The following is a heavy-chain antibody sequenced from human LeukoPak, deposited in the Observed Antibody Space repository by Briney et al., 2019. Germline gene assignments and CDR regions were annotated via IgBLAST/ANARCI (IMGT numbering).Heavy chain of an antibody. J-gene: IGHJ4*02. Sequence: GGSLRLSCAASGFTFDDYAMHWVRQAPGKGLEWVSYISTSGSTTDYADSVKGRFTISRDNAKNSLCLQMNSLRDEDTAVYYCATYRQQLTRDYWGQGTLVTVSS. CDR1: GFTFDDYA. D-gene: IGHD6-13*01. CDR3: ATYRQQLTRDY. CDR2: ISTSGSTT. V-gene: IGHV3-48*02.